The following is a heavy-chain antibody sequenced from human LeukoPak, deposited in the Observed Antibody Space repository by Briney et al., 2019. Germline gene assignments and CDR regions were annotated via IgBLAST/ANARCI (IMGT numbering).Heavy chain of an antibody. CDR1: GGSISSGNW. CDR3: ARGRGSGSNYEILDY. CDR2: IFRSGST. Sequence: SGTLSLTCAVSGGSISSGNWWSWVRQPPGKGLEWIGEIFRSGSTNYNPSLKSRVTISEDKSNNQFSLKLSSVTAADTAVYYCARGRGSGSNYEILDYWGQGTLVTVSS. D-gene: IGHD1-26*01. J-gene: IGHJ4*02. V-gene: IGHV4-4*02.